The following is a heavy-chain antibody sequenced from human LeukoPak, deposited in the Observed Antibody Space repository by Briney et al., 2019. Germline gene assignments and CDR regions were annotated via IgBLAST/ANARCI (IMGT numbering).Heavy chain of an antibody. Sequence: GASVKVSCKASGYTFTSYYMHWVRQAPGQGLEWMGLINPSGGSTSYAQKFQGRVTMTRDMSTSTAYMELRSLRSDDTAVYYCARDTSGYDLHYMDVWGKGTTVTISS. J-gene: IGHJ6*03. CDR2: INPSGGST. V-gene: IGHV1-46*01. CDR3: ARDTSGYDLHYMDV. D-gene: IGHD5-12*01. CDR1: GYTFTSYY.